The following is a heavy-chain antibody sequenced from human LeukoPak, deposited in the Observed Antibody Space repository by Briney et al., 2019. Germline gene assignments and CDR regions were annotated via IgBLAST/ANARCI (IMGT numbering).Heavy chain of an antibody. D-gene: IGHD6-19*01. CDR3: ARDGGYSSGSTYFDY. J-gene: IGHJ4*02. CDR2: IKQDGSEK. Sequence: GGSLRLSCAASGFTFSSYWMSWVRQAPGKGLEWVANIKQDGSEKYYVDSVKGRFTISRDNAKNSQYLQMNSLRAEDTAVYYCARDGGYSSGSTYFDYWGQGTLVTVSS. V-gene: IGHV3-7*03. CDR1: GFTFSSYW.